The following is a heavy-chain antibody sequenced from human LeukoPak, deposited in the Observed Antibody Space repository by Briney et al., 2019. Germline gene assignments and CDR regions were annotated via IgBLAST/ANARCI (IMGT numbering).Heavy chain of an antibody. D-gene: IGHD1-26*01. CDR1: GGSISSGSYY. Sequence: SETLSLTCTVSGGSISSGSYYWSWIRQPAGKGLEWIGRIYTSGSTNYNPSLKSRVTISVDTSKNQFSLKLSSVTAADTAVYYCARAQVGATTKWEYWGQGTLVTVSS. J-gene: IGHJ4*02. CDR2: IYTSGST. CDR3: ARAQVGATTKWEY. V-gene: IGHV4-61*02.